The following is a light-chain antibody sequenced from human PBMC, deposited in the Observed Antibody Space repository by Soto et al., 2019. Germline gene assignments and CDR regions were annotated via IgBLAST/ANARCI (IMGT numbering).Light chain of an antibody. J-gene: IGLJ2*01. V-gene: IGLV2-14*03. CDR1: SRDVGGYNF. CDR3: SSYTSTSIPVV. CDR2: DVS. Sequence: QSVLTQPASVSGSPGQSITISCTGTSRDVGGYNFVSWYQQHPGKAPKLMIYDVSRRPSGVSDRFSGSKSDNTASLTISGLQAEDEANYYCSSYTSTSIPVVFGGGTKLTVL.